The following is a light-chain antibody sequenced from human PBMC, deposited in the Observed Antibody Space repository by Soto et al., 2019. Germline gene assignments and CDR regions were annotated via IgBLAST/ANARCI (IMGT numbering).Light chain of an antibody. CDR1: RSDVGRYDY. V-gene: IGLV2-14*01. Sequence: QSALTQPASVSGSPGQSITISCTGTRSDVGRYDYVSWYQQHPGRAPKLIIYDVTRRPSGISNRFSGSKSGNTASLVISGLQAEDEDDDYCNSYTEDHPRFYVFGSGTKLTVL. CDR3: NSYTEDHPRFYV. CDR2: DVT. J-gene: IGLJ1*01.